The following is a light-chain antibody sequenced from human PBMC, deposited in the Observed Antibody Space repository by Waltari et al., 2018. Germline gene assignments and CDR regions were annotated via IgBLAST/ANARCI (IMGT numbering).Light chain of an antibody. Sequence: QSVLTQPPSVSGAPGQWVTISSTGSTSNLGANYDVQWNQQLPGTAPKPLISANTNRPAGVPDRSSGSNAGTSASLAITGLQAEDEADYYCHSYDNSLSGSVFGGGTTLTVL. CDR3: HSYDNSLSGSV. CDR2: ANT. CDR1: TSNLGANYD. J-gene: IGLJ3*02. V-gene: IGLV1-40*01.